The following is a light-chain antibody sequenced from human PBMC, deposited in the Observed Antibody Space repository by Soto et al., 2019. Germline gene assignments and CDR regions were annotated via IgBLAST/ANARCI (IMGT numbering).Light chain of an antibody. J-gene: IGLJ3*02. CDR2: GNT. V-gene: IGLV1-40*01. CDR3: QSHDSSLNSWV. Sequence: QSVLTQPPSTSGAPGQRVTISCTGSSSNIGAGYDVHWYQLLPGTAPKLLIYGNTNRPSGVPDRFSGSKSGTSASLAITGLRAEDEADYYCQSHDSSLNSWVFGGGTKLTVL. CDR1: SSNIGAGYD.